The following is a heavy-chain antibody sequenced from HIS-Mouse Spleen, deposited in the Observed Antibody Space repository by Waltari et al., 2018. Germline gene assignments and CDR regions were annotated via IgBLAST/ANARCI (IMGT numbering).Heavy chain of an antibody. CDR3: ARDPYVAAAYNWFDP. D-gene: IGHD6-13*01. CDR2: IYHCGST. V-gene: IGHV4-38-2*02. CDR1: GYSISSGYY. J-gene: IGHJ5*02. Sequence: QVQLQESGPGLVKPSETLSLTCTVSGYSISSGYYWGWIRQPPGKGLAWIGSIYHCGSTYYNPSLKSRVTISVDTSKNQFSLKLSSVTAADTAVYYCARDPYVAAAYNWFDPWGQGTLVTVSS.